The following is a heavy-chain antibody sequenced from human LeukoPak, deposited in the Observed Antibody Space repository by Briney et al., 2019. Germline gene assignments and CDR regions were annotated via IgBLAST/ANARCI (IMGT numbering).Heavy chain of an antibody. CDR2: IKSKTDGGTT. D-gene: IGHD3-22*01. CDR3: TTSQTPSYYYDSSGYYLDY. CDR1: GFTVSSNY. Sequence: GGSLRLSCAASGFTVSSNYMSWVRQAPGKGLEWVGRIKSKTDGGTTDYAAPVKGRFTISRDDSKTTLYLQMNSLKTEDKAVYYCTTSQTPSYYYDSSGYYLDYWGQGTLVTVSS. V-gene: IGHV3-15*01. J-gene: IGHJ4*02.